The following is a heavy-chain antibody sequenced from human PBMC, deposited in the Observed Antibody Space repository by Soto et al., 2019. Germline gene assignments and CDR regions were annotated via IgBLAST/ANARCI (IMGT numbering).Heavy chain of an antibody. D-gene: IGHD7-27*01. Sequence: QVQLVQSGAEVKKPGASVRIACKASGYNFTSYHIHWVRQAPGQGLEWMGIINPSGATTTYAQRFQGRVTLTRDTSTSTVYMDLSSLTSEDTAVYYCARAQAWGIHDCWGQGILVTDSS. CDR1: GYNFTSYH. CDR2: INPSGATT. V-gene: IGHV1-46*03. J-gene: IGHJ4*02. CDR3: ARAQAWGIHDC.